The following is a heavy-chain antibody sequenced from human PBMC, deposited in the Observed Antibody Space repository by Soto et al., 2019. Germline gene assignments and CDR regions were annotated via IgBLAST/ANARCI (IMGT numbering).Heavy chain of an antibody. CDR3: ARGRRGDGYNYDY. D-gene: IGHD5-12*01. J-gene: IGHJ4*02. CDR2: MNPNSGNT. Sequence: QVQLVQSGAEVKKPGASVKVSCKASGYTFTSYDINWVRQATGQGLGWMGWMNPNSGNTGYAQKVQGRVTVTGHTSISTAYMELSSLRSEDTAVYYCARGRRGDGYNYDYWGQGTLVTVSS. V-gene: IGHV1-8*01. CDR1: GYTFTSYD.